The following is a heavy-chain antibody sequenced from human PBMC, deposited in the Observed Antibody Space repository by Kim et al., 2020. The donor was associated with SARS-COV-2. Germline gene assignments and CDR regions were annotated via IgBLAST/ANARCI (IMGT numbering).Heavy chain of an antibody. Sequence: ASVKVSCKASRYTFTGFDISWVRQATGQGLEWMGWMNPNSGNTGYAQKFQGRVTMTRNTSTDTAYMELSSMRSEDTAVYYCARGLTTRHYYGVDVWGQGT. D-gene: IGHD4-17*01. CDR1: RYTFTGFD. CDR3: ARGLTTRHYYGVDV. V-gene: IGHV1-8*02. J-gene: IGHJ6*02. CDR2: MNPNSGNT.